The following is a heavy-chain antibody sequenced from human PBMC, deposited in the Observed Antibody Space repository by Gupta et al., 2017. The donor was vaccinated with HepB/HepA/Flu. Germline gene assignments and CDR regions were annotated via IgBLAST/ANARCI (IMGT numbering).Heavy chain of an antibody. Sequence: QITLKEYGHTLVKPTQTLTLTCTFSGFLLSTSGVGVGWLRQPPRKALEWLALIYWDDDKRYSPSLNSRLTITKDTSKNQVVLTMTNMDPVDTATYYCAHAIREWGYCSGGSCKSGYYFDYWGQGTLVTVSS. J-gene: IGHJ4*02. CDR3: AHAIREWGYCSGGSCKSGYYFDY. V-gene: IGHV2-5*02. CDR2: IYWDDDK. D-gene: IGHD2-15*01. CDR1: GFLLSTSGVG.